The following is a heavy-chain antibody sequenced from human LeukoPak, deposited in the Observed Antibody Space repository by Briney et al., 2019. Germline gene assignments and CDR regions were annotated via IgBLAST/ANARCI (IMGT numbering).Heavy chain of an antibody. Sequence: AGGSLRLSCAASGFTFSSYGMHWVRQAPGKGLEWVAFIRYDGSNKYYADSVKGRFTISRDNSKNTLYLQMNSLRAEDTAVYYCAKEGIQLWLYYYYYMDVWGKGTTVTVSS. CDR1: GFTFSSYG. CDR3: AKEGIQLWLYYYYYMDV. CDR2: IRYDGSNK. D-gene: IGHD5-18*01. J-gene: IGHJ6*03. V-gene: IGHV3-30*02.